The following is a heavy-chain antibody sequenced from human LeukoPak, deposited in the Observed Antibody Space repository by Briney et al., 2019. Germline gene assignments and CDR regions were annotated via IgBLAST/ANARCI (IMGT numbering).Heavy chain of an antibody. CDR1: GYTFTSYA. Sequence: GASVKVSCKASGYTFTSYAMHWVRQAPGQRLEWMGWINAGNGNTKYSQKFQGRVTITRDTSASTAYMELSSLRSEDTAVYYCARDYDGNNWFDPWGQGTLVTVSS. V-gene: IGHV1-3*01. CDR3: ARDYDGNNWFDP. CDR2: INAGNGNT. D-gene: IGHD3-16*01. J-gene: IGHJ5*02.